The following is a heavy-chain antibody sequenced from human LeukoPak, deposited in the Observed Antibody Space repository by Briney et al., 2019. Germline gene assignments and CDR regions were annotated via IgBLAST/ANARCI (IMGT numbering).Heavy chain of an antibody. J-gene: IGHJ4*02. Sequence: GGSLRLSCAASGFTFSSYGMHWVRQAPGKGLEWVAFIRYDGSNKYYADSVKGRFTISRDNSKNTLYLQMNSLRAEDTSVYYCARGETAAVDYWGQGTLVTVSS. CDR1: GFTFSSYG. V-gene: IGHV3-30*02. CDR2: IRYDGSNK. D-gene: IGHD6-13*01. CDR3: ARGETAAVDY.